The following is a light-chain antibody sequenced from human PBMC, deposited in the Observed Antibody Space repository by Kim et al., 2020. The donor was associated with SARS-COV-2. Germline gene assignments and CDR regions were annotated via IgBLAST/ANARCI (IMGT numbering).Light chain of an antibody. V-gene: IGKV1-27*01. J-gene: IGKJ1*01. CDR1: QVISNY. Sequence: ASVGDRVTITCRASQVISNYLAWYPHKPGKVPKLLIFAASTVHSGVPSRFSGGGSGTVVTLTISSLQPEDVATYCCHMYNNAPWTFGQGTKVDSK. CDR3: HMYNNAPWT. CDR2: AAS.